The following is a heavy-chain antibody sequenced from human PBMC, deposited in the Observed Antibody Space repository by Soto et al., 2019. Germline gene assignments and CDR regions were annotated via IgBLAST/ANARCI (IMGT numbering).Heavy chain of an antibody. D-gene: IGHD3-10*01. CDR2: ISAYNGKT. CDR1: GYTFTSCG. CDR3: ARDLDGSGSYYTDY. V-gene: IGHV1-18*01. Sequence: QVQLVQSGAEVKKPGASVKVSCKASGYTFTSCGISWVRQAPGQGLEWMGRISAYNGKTNYAQKVQGRVTMTADTSTSTAYMELRSLRSDDTAIYYCARDLDGSGSYYTDYWGQGTLVTVSS. J-gene: IGHJ4*02.